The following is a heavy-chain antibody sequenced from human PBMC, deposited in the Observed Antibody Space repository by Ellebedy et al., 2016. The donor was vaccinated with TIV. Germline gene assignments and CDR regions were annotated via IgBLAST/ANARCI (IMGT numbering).Heavy chain of an antibody. CDR2: ISSSGANA. Sequence: GGSLRLSXVASGFNFNDAAMCWVRQPPGGGPEWVSLISSSGANAYYGDSVKGRFTISRDNSKNTLHLQMNSLRAEDTAVYYCAKDMELSFWGQGSLVTVSS. CDR1: GFNFNDAA. V-gene: IGHV3-23*01. D-gene: IGHD4/OR15-4a*01. J-gene: IGHJ4*02. CDR3: AKDMELSF.